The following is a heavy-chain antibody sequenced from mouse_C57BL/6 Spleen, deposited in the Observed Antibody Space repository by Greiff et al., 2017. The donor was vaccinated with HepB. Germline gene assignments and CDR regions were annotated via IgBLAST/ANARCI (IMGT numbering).Heavy chain of an antibody. V-gene: IGHV5-4*01. Sequence: EVQGVESGGGLVKPGGSLKLSCAASGFTFSSYAMSWVRQTPEKRLEWVATISDGGSYTYYPDNVKGRFTISRDNAKNNLYLQMSHLKSEDTAMYYCAREITTVYFDYWGQGTTLTVSS. CDR2: ISDGGSYT. CDR3: AREITTVYFDY. D-gene: IGHD1-1*01. J-gene: IGHJ2*01. CDR1: GFTFSSYA.